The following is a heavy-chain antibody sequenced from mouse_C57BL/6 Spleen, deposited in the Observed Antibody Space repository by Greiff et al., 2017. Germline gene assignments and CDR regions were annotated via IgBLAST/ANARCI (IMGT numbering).Heavy chain of an antibody. V-gene: IGHV14-1*01. CDR1: GFNIKDYY. CDR3: TTGDSSGLDY. D-gene: IGHD3-2*02. Sequence: EVQGVESGAELVRPGASVKLSCTASGFNIKDYYMHWVKQRPEQGLEWLGRIDPEDGDTEYAPKFQGKATMTAYTSSNTAYLQLSSLTSEDTAVYYCTTGDSSGLDYWGQGTTLTVSS. J-gene: IGHJ2*01. CDR2: IDPEDGDT.